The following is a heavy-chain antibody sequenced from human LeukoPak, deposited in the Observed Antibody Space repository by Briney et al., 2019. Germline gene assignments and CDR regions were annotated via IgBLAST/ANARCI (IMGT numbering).Heavy chain of an antibody. V-gene: IGHV4-34*01. Sequence: PSETLSLTCAVYGGSFSGYYWSWIRQPPGKGLEWIGEINHSGSTNYNPSLKSRVTISVDTSKNQFSLKLTSVTAADTAVYYCARLGGSYVDYGGQGTLVTVSS. CDR3: ARLGGSYVDY. CDR2: INHSGST. J-gene: IGHJ4*02. D-gene: IGHD1-26*01. CDR1: GGSFSGYY.